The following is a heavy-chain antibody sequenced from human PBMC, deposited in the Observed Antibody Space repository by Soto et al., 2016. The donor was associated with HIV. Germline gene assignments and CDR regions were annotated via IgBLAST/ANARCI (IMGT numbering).Heavy chain of an antibody. CDR2: INWNGESI. J-gene: IGHJ6*02. CDR1: IHFCMIGA. Sequence: EVQLVESGGGVVRPGGSRETLLCSLWIHFCMIGAMSWVRQAPGKGLEWVCGINWNGESIGYAGSVKGRFTISRDNAKNSLYLEMKSLRVDDTALYYCVRDPNPGYSVDDVDVWGQGTTVIVSS. D-gene: IGHD5-18*01. CDR3: VRDPNPGYSVDDVDV. V-gene: IGHV3-20*04.